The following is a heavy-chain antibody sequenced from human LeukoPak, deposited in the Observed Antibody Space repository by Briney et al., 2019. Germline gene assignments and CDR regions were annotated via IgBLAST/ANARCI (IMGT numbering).Heavy chain of an antibody. CDR2: IGTAGDT. CDR3: ARVSYYDSSGLVDY. D-gene: IGHD3-22*01. Sequence: PGGSLRLSCAASGFTFSSYDMHWVRQAPGKGLEWVSAIGTAGDTYYPGSVKGRFTISRENAKNSLYLQMNSLRAEDTAVYYCARVSYYDSSGLVDYWGQGTLVTVSS. V-gene: IGHV3-13*01. CDR1: GFTFSSYD. J-gene: IGHJ4*02.